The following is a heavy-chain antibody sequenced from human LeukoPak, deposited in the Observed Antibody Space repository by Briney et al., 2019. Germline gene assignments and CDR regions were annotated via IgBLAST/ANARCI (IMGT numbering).Heavy chain of an antibody. Sequence: GRSLRLSCAASGFTFSNYAMHWVRQAPGEGLKWLAVISYDEVSNYYADSLKGRFTISRDNSKNTLYLQMNSLRPEDTAVYYCARDFVSGLGNYWATNRFDPWGRGTLVTVPS. D-gene: IGHD3-10*01. CDR1: GFTFSNYA. J-gene: IGHJ5*02. CDR2: ISYDEVSN. CDR3: ARDFVSGLGNYWATNRFDP. V-gene: IGHV3-30*04.